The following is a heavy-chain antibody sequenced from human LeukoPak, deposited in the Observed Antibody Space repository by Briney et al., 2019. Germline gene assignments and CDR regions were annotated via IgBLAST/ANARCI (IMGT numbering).Heavy chain of an antibody. Sequence: GGSLRLSCAASGFTFSSYGMHWVRQAPGKGLEWVAFIRYDGSNKYYADSVKGRFTISRDNSKNTLYLQMNSLRAEDTAVYYCAKDSVRYYYYHYMDVWGKGTTVTVSS. CDR2: IRYDGSNK. J-gene: IGHJ6*03. CDR1: GFTFSSYG. D-gene: IGHD1-1*01. CDR3: AKDSVRYYYYHYMDV. V-gene: IGHV3-30*02.